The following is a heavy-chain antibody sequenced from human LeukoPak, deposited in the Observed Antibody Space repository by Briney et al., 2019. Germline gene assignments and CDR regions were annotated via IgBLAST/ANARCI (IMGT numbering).Heavy chain of an antibody. Sequence: ASVSVSCKASGYTFTGYAVHWVRQAPGQRLVWMGWSNAANGNTEYSPEFQGRVSITRDISASTAYMELRSLRSEDMAVYYCAGGIHSGAWITDYWGQGTLVTVPS. J-gene: IGHJ4*02. V-gene: IGHV1-3*02. CDR3: AGGIHSGAWITDY. D-gene: IGHD6-25*01. CDR2: SNAANGNT. CDR1: GYTFTGYA.